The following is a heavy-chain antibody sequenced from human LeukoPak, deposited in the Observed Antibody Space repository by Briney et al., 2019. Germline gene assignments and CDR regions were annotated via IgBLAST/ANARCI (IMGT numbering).Heavy chain of an antibody. V-gene: IGHV4-39*01. D-gene: IGHD1-1*01. CDR2: IYYSGST. CDR3: ARQATGTQRFDY. Sequence: PSETLSLTCAVYGGSFSSYYWGWIRQPPGKGLEWIGSIYYSGSTYYNPSLKSRVTISVDTSKNQFSLKLSSVTAADTAVYYCARQATGTQRFDYWGQGTLVTVSS. CDR1: GGSFSSYY. J-gene: IGHJ4*02.